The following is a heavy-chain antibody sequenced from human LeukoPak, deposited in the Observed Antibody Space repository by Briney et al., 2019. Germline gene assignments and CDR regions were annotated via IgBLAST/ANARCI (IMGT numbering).Heavy chain of an antibody. J-gene: IGHJ3*02. CDR3: ARARGENDILTGYPGAFDI. D-gene: IGHD3-9*01. CDR2: IWYDGSNK. CDR1: GFTFSSYG. V-gene: IGHV3-33*01. Sequence: GRSLRLSCAASGFTFSSYGMHWVRQAPGKGLEGVAVIWYDGSNKYYADSVKGRFTISRDNSKSTLYLQMNSLRAEDTAVYYCARARGENDILTGYPGAFDIWGQGTMVTVSS.